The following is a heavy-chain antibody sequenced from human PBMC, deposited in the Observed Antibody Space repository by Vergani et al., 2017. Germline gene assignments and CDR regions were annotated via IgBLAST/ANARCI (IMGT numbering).Heavy chain of an antibody. CDR3: AREQRIAAGFDP. CDR2: IYTSGST. Sequence: QVQLQESGPGLVKPSQTLSLTCTVSGGSISSGSYYWIWIRQPAGKGLEWIGRIYTSGSTNYNPSLKSRVTISVDTSKNQFSLKLSSVTAADTAVYYCAREQRIAAGFDPWGQGTLVTVSS. J-gene: IGHJ5*02. D-gene: IGHD6-13*01. CDR1: GGSISSGSYY. V-gene: IGHV4-61*02.